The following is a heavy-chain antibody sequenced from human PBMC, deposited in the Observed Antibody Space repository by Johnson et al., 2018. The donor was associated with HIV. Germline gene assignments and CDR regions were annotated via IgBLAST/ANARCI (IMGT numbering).Heavy chain of an antibody. J-gene: IGHJ3*02. Sequence: EQLVESGGGLVKPGGSLRLSCAASGFTFSSYGMHWVRQAPGKGLESVSGIGTAGDTYYSGSVQGRFTISRENAKSSLYLQMNSLRAEDTAVYYCARFRSSNWFDAFDIWGQGTMVTVSA. CDR2: IGTAGDT. CDR1: GFTFSSYG. CDR3: ARFRSSNWFDAFDI. V-gene: IGHV3-13*01. D-gene: IGHD6-13*01.